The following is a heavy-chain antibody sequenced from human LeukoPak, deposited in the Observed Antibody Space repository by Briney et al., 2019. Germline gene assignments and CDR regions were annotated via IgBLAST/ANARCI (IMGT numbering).Heavy chain of an antibody. J-gene: IGHJ4*02. Sequence: PGGPLRLSCAASGFTFSGSAMHWVRQASGKGLEWVGRIRSKANSYVTAFAASVKGRFTISRDDSKNTAYLQMNSLKTEDTAVYYCTSLITMVRGVIGLLNVNWGPGTLVTVSS. V-gene: IGHV3-73*01. CDR2: IRSKANSYVT. CDR3: TSLITMVRGVIGLLNVN. D-gene: IGHD3-10*01. CDR1: GFTFSGSA.